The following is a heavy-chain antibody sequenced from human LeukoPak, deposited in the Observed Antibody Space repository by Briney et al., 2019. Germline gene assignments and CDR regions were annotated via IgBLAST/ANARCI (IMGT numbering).Heavy chain of an antibody. CDR3: ARVGFTVAAASFDY. V-gene: IGHV1-18*01. Sequence: ASVKVSCKASGYTFTSYGISWVRQAPGQGLEWMGWISAYNGNTNYAQKLQGRVTMTPDTSTSTAYMELRSLRSDDAAVYYCARVGFTVAAASFDYWGQGTLVTVSS. CDR2: ISAYNGNT. D-gene: IGHD6-13*01. J-gene: IGHJ4*02. CDR1: GYTFTSYG.